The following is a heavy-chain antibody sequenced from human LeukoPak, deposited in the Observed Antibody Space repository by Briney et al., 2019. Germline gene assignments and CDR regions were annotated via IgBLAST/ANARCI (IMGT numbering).Heavy chain of an antibody. CDR1: GYSISSGYY. J-gene: IGHJ3*02. V-gene: IGHV4-38-2*02. Sequence: SETLSLTCTVSGYSISSGYYWGWIRQPPGKGLEWIGSIYHSGSTYYNPSLKSRVTISVDTSKNQFSLKLSSVTAADTAVYYCARTGMDAVGATEGTDAFDIWGQGTMVTVSS. CDR2: IYHSGST. D-gene: IGHD1-26*01. CDR3: ARTGMDAVGATEGTDAFDI.